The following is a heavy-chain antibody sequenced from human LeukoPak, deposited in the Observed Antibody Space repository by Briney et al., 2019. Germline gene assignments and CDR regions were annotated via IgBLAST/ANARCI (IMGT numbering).Heavy chain of an antibody. CDR1: GYTFTSYD. J-gene: IGHJ4*02. CDR2: MNPNSGNT. Sequence: ASVKVSCKASGYTFTSYDINWVRQATGQGLEWMGWMNPNSGNTGYAQKFQGRVTMTRNTSISTAYMELSSLRSEDTAVYYCARGRSGMITFGGVIVYDYWGQGTLVTASS. D-gene: IGHD3-16*02. CDR3: ARGRSGMITFGGVIVYDY. V-gene: IGHV1-8*01.